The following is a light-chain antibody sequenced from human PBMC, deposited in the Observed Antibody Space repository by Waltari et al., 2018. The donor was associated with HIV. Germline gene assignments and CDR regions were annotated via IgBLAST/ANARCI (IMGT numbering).Light chain of an antibody. J-gene: IGLJ3*02. CDR1: RGDIGGYNY. CDR2: DVS. CDR3: SSYASGSSIWV. V-gene: IGLV2-14*03. Sequence: PGQSITISCTVTRGDIGGYNYVSWYQQHPDKAPKVLIYDVSSRPSGVSTRFYGSKSGNTASLTISGLQAEDEAEYYCSSYASGSSIWVFGGGTKLTVL.